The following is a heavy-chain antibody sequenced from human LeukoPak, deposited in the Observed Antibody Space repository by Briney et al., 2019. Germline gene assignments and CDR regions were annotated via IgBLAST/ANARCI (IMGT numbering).Heavy chain of an antibody. D-gene: IGHD4-23*01. J-gene: IGHJ4*02. Sequence: GGSLRLSCAASGFTFSSYAMSWVRQAPGRGLEWVSAISGSGGSTYYADSVKGRFTISRDNSKNTLYLQMNSLRAEDTAVYYCAKIQASFYGGKARNYFDYWGQGTLVTVSS. CDR1: GFTFSSYA. CDR2: ISGSGGST. CDR3: AKIQASFYGGKARNYFDY. V-gene: IGHV3-23*01.